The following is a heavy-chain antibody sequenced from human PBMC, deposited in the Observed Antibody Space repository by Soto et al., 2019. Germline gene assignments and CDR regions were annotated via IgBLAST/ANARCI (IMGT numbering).Heavy chain of an antibody. Sequence: QVQLQESGPGLVKPSGTLSLTCAVSGASISSSYWWSWVRQPPGKGLEWIGEIHHSTGANYNPSLRSRVIISVDTSKNQLFLRVTSVTVADTAVYFCARNDDYDMDVWGQGTKVTVSS. J-gene: IGHJ6*02. CDR1: GASISSSYW. CDR2: IHHSTGA. CDR3: ARNDDYDMDV. D-gene: IGHD3-22*01. V-gene: IGHV4-4*02.